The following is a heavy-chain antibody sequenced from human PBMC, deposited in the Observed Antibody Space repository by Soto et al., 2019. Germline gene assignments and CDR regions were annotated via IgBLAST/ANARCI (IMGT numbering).Heavy chain of an antibody. V-gene: IGHV1-69*01. CDR1: GGTFSSYA. J-gene: IGHJ4*02. CDR3: ASESRVGYSGYDFWYYFDY. Sequence: QVQLVQSGAEVKKPGSSVKVSCKASGGTFSSYAISWVRQAPGQGLEWMGGIIPIFGTANYAQKFQGRVTITAGESTSTAYMELSSLRSEDTAVYYCASESRVGYSGYDFWYYFDYWGQGTLVTVSS. D-gene: IGHD5-12*01. CDR2: IIPIFGTA.